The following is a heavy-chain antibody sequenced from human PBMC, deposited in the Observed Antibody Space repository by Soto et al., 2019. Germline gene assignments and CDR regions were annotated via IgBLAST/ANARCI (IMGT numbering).Heavy chain of an antibody. J-gene: IGHJ5*02. Sequence: EVQVVESGGGLVQPGGSLRLSCSFTFSMYSMNWVRQAPGKGLEWVASISSGGSYIKYADSVKGRFTISRDNAKNSVSLQMNSLRVDDTAVYFCTRDQGGSYDSWFDPWGQGTLVTFSA. CDR2: ISSGGSYI. D-gene: IGHD1-26*01. CDR1: FTFSMYS. CDR3: TRDQGGSYDSWFDP. V-gene: IGHV3-21*01.